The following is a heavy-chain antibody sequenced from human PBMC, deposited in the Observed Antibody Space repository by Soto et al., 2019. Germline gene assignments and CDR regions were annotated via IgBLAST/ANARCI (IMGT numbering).Heavy chain of an antibody. J-gene: IGHJ6*02. Sequence: PSETLSLTCTISGGSISNYYWTWIRQTPGKGLEWIGYVYYSGNTNYNPSLKSRVSISVDMSKNQFSLRLASVTAADTAIYYCARDREAGYNFYYGMDVWGQGTTVTVSS. CDR1: GGSISNYY. CDR3: ARDREAGYNFYYGMDV. CDR2: VYYSGNT. V-gene: IGHV4-59*12. D-gene: IGHD6-19*01.